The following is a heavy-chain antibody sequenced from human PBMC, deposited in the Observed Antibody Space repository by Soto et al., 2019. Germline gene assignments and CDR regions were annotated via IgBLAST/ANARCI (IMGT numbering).Heavy chain of an antibody. CDR3: AGDQGYYYSGVDV. Sequence: PSETLSLTCAISGGSFSANHWSWIRQSPGQGLEWIGEITLGGSTNYSPSLKSRVSISVDEGKKQFSLEMTSVTAADTAVYYCAGDQGYYYSGVDVWGQGTTVTVSS. V-gene: IGHV4-34*01. J-gene: IGHJ6*02. CDR1: GGSFSANH. CDR2: ITLGGST. D-gene: IGHD2-2*01.